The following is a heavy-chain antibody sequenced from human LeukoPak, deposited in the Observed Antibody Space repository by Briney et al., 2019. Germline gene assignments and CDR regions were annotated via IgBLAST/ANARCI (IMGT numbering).Heavy chain of an antibody. CDR2: INPNSGGT. D-gene: IGHD6-19*01. J-gene: IGHJ4*02. CDR1: GYTFTGYY. Sequence: ASVKVSCKASGYTFTGYYMHWVRQAPGQGLEWMGWINPNSGGTNYAQEFQGRVTMTRDTSISTAYMELSRLRSDDTAVYYCARERAQWLVRDGFDYWGQGTLVTVSS. V-gene: IGHV1-2*02. CDR3: ARERAQWLVRDGFDY.